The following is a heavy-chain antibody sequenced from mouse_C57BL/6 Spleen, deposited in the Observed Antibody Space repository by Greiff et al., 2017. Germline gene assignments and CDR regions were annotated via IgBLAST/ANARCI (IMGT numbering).Heavy chain of an antibody. D-gene: IGHD1-1*01. CDR1: GYSFTDYN. J-gene: IGHJ1*03. V-gene: IGHV1-39*01. Sequence: EVQLQQSGPELVKPGASVKISCKASGYSFTDYNMNWVKQSNGKSLEWIGVINPNYGTTSYNQKFKGKATLTVDHSSSTASMQLNSLTSEDSSYYFCARGGNYGISSEGYFAVCGTGTTVTVSS. CDR2: INPNYGTT. CDR3: ARGGNYGISSEGYFAV.